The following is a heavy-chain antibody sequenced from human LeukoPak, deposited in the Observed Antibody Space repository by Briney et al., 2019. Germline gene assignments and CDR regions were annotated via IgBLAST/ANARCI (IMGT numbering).Heavy chain of an antibody. CDR1: GFSFSSYG. Sequence: GGSLRLSCAASGFSFSSYGMHWVRQAPGKGLEWVAAIWYDGSNGYYEDSVKGRFTISRDNSKNTVDLQMDSLRVEDTAVYYCARPPQQRVWFLDDWGQGTLVTVSS. CDR2: IWYDGSNG. V-gene: IGHV3-33*01. CDR3: ARPPQQRVWFLDD. D-gene: IGHD6-13*01. J-gene: IGHJ4*02.